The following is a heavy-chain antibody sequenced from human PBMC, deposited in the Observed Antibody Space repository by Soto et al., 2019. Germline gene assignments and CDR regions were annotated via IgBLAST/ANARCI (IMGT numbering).Heavy chain of an antibody. Sequence: ASVKVSCKVSGYTLTELSMHWVRQAPGKGLEWMGGFDPEDGETIYAQKFQGRVTMTEDTSTDTAYMELSSLRSEDTAVYYCATGPNYDFWSGYPNFDYWGQGTLVTVSS. CDR2: FDPEDGET. J-gene: IGHJ4*02. V-gene: IGHV1-24*01. CDR1: GYTLTELS. D-gene: IGHD3-3*01. CDR3: ATGPNYDFWSGYPNFDY.